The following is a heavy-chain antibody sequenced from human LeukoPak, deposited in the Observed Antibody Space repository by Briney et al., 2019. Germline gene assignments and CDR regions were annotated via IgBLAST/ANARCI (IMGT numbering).Heavy chain of an antibody. CDR3: AKLGGQEVYNYYVGV. D-gene: IGHD3-16*01. Sequence: GGSLRLSCEASGFTFSSCAMSWVRQAPGKGLEWVSGIIDSGDITYYADSVKGRFTISRDNSKNTLYLQMNSLRAEDTAVYYCAKLGGQEVYNYYVGVWGKGTTVAVSS. J-gene: IGHJ6*03. CDR1: GFTFSSCA. CDR2: IIDSGDIT. V-gene: IGHV3-23*01.